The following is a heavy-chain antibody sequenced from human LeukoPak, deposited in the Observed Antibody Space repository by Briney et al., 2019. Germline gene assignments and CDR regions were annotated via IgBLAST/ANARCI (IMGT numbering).Heavy chain of an antibody. CDR2: IIPIFGTA. CDR1: GGTFSSYA. J-gene: IGHJ3*02. CDR3: ARVVPMVRGAPVAAFDI. Sequence: GASVKVSCKASGGTFSSYAISWVRQAPGQGLEWMGGIIPIFGTANYAQKFQGRVTITADESTSTAYMELSSLRSEDMAVYYCARVVPMVRGAPVAAFDIWGQGTMVTVSS. D-gene: IGHD3-10*01. V-gene: IGHV1-69*13.